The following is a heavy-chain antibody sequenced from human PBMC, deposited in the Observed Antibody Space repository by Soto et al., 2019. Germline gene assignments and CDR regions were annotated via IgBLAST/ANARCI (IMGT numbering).Heavy chain of an antibody. D-gene: IGHD2-8*01. CDR1: GYTFTSYD. J-gene: IGHJ6*02. V-gene: IGHV1-8*01. CDR3: ARGYADYYYYYGMDV. Sequence: ASVKVSCKASGYTFTSYDINWVRQATGQGLEWMGWTNPNSGNTGYAQKFQGRVTMTRNTSISTAYMELSSLRSEDTAVYYCARGYADYYYYYGMDVWGQGTTVTVSS. CDR2: TNPNSGNT.